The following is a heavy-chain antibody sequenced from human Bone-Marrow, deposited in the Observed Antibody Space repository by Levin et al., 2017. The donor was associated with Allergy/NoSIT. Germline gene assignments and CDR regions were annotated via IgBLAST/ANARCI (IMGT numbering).Heavy chain of an antibody. D-gene: IGHD4-23*01. V-gene: IGHV1-2*02. J-gene: IGHJ4*02. CDR2: INPNSGGT. CDR3: AKERGGYGGNLNHFDY. CDR1: GYTFTGYY. Sequence: ASVKVSCKASGYTFTGYYMHWVRQAPGQGLEWMGWINPNSGGTNYAQKFQGRVTMTRATSISTAYMELSRLRSDDTAVYYCAKERGGYGGNLNHFDYWGQGTLVTVSS.